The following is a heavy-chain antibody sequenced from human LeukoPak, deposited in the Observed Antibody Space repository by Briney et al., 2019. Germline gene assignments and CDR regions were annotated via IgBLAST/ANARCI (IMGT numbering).Heavy chain of an antibody. J-gene: IGHJ4*02. CDR3: TRDKVAQYHSSSVN. V-gene: IGHV3-49*03. CDR1: RSIYRHYP. Sequence: SLRHTCTSTRSIYRHYPMNGFGQAPGKGLEWMGFIRTKAYGGTTQYAASVQGRFIISRDDSKSIAYLQMNSLKTEDTAMYYCTRDKVAQYHSSSVNWGQGTLVTVSS. D-gene: IGHD3-22*01. CDR2: IRTKAYGGTT.